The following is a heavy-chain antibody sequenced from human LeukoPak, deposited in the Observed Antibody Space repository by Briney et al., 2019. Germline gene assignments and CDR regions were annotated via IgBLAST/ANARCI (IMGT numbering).Heavy chain of an antibody. CDR2: IGTGGDX. Sequence: GGSLRLSCAXSGXXXXXYDMXXXXXATGXGPEWVAIIGTGGDXXYPGSVRGRFTISRENDRNSLYLQMNSLRAGDTAVYYCARGINTNGYHYDYWGQGTLVTVSS. V-gene: IGHV3-13*04. CDR1: GXXXXXYD. J-gene: IGHJ4*02. D-gene: IGHD2-8*01. CDR3: ARGINTNGYHYDY.